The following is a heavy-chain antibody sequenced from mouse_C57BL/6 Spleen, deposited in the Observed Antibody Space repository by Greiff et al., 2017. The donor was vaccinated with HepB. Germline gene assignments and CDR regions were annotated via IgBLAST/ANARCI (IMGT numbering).Heavy chain of an antibody. J-gene: IGHJ1*03. Sequence: EVQLQQSGPELVKPGASVKISCKASGYTFTDYYMNWVKQSHGKSLEWIGDINPNNGGTSYNQKFKGKATLTVDKSSSTAYMELRSLTSEDSAVYYCARLPRYDLYWYFDVWGTGTTVTVSS. CDR3: ARLPRYDLYWYFDV. V-gene: IGHV1-26*01. CDR2: INPNNGGT. D-gene: IGHD2-12*01. CDR1: GYTFTDYY.